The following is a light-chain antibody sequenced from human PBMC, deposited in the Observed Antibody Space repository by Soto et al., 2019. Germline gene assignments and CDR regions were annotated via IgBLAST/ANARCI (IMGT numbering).Light chain of an antibody. V-gene: IGKV3-20*01. CDR3: QQYGNSPLT. J-gene: IGKJ1*01. CDR1: QSVSSN. Sequence: EIVMTQSPATLSVSPGERATLSCRASQSVSSNLAWYQQKPGQAPRLLIYGASSRATGTPDRFSGSGSGTDFTLTISRLEPEDFGVFFCQQYGNSPLTFGQGTKVEIK. CDR2: GAS.